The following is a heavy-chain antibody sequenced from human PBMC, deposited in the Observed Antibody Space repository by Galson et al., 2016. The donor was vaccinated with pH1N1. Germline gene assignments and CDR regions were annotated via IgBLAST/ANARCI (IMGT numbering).Heavy chain of an antibody. J-gene: IGHJ2*01. D-gene: IGHD4-17*01. V-gene: IGHV4-31*03. CDR1: GGSISGGYY. Sequence: TLSLTCTVSGGSISGGYYWSWIRQHPGKGLEWIGYIYYTGNIYYSPSPKSRITISIDTSKNQFSLKLSPVTAADTAVYYCAGVDTKDVTTSWYFDLWGRGTLVTVSS. CDR3: AGVDTKDVTTSWYFDL. CDR2: IYYTGNI.